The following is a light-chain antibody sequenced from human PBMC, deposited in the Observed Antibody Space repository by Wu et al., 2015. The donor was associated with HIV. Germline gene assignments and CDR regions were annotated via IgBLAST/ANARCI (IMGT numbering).Light chain of an antibody. CDR2: DAS. Sequence: EVVLTQSPATLSLSPGERATLSCRASQTVYNYFAWYQQRPGQAPRLLIKDASNRASGIPDRFSGGGSGTDFTLTISSLEPEDFAVYYCQQYGISPNSFGQGTKLEIK. CDR3: QQYGISPNS. J-gene: IGKJ2*03. CDR1: QTVYNY. V-gene: IGKV3-11*01.